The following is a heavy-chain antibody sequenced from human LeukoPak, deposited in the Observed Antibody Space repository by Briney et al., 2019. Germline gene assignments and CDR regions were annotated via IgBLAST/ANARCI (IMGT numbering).Heavy chain of an antibody. CDR2: IKKDGSEK. Sequence: GGSLRLSCAASGFTFSSYWMSWVRQAPGEGREGVANIKKDGSEKYYVDSVKGRFTISRDNAKNSLYLQMNSLRAEDTAVYYCARDFAHSDFWSGKYYFDYWGQGTLVTVSS. CDR1: GFTFSSYW. V-gene: IGHV3-7*01. J-gene: IGHJ4*02. D-gene: IGHD3-3*01. CDR3: ARDFAHSDFWSGKYYFDY.